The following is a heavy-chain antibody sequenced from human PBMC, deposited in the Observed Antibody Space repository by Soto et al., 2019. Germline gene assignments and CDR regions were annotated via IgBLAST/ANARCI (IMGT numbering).Heavy chain of an antibody. CDR3: ARDFPQTNYDSSGYYERGDAFDI. D-gene: IGHD3-22*01. V-gene: IGHV1-18*01. J-gene: IGHJ3*02. CDR1: GYTFTSYG. CDR2: ISAYNGNT. Sequence: ASVKVSCKASGYTFTSYGISWVRQAPGQGLEWMGWISAYNGNTNYAQKLQGRVTMTTDTSTSTAYVELRSLRSDDTAVYYCARDFPQTNYDSSGYYERGDAFDIWGQGTMVTVSS.